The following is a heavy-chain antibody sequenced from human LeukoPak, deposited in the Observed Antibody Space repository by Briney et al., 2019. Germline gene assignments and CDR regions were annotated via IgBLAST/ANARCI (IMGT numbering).Heavy chain of an antibody. CDR1: GGSISSGSYY. J-gene: IGHJ5*02. CDR3: ARSAGGYSGYDYSNWFDP. CDR2: IYTSGST. Sequence: PSETLSLTCTVSGGSISSGSYYWSWIRQPAGKGLGWIGRIYTSGSTNYNPSLKSRVTISVDTSKNQFSLKLSSVTAADTAVYYCARSAGGYSGYDYSNWFDPWGQGTLVTVSS. D-gene: IGHD5-12*01. V-gene: IGHV4-61*02.